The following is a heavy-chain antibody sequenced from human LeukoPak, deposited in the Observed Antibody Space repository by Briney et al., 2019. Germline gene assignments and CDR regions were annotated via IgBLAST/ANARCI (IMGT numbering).Heavy chain of an antibody. J-gene: IGHJ3*02. D-gene: IGHD1-26*01. CDR1: GFVVSSNY. CDR2: IYSGGST. Sequence: GGSLRLSCAVSGFVVSSNYMSWVRQAPGNGLEWVSVIYSGGSTYYADSVKGRFSISRDNSKNTIYLQMNSLRGEDTAVYHCASHIVGSSVAFDIWGRGTMVTVSS. CDR3: ASHIVGSSVAFDI. V-gene: IGHV3-66*01.